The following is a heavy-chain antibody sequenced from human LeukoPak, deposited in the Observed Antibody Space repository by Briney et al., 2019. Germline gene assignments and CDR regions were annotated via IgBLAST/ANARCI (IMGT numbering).Heavy chain of an antibody. Sequence: GGSLRLSCSASGFTFSSYAMHWVRQAPGKGLEYVSAISSNGGNTYYADSVKGRFTISRDNSKNTLYLQMSSLRAEDTAVYYCVKRPYGARYYFDYWGQGTLVTVSS. D-gene: IGHD4-17*01. CDR3: VKRPYGARYYFDY. CDR1: GFTFSSYA. J-gene: IGHJ4*02. V-gene: IGHV3-64D*09. CDR2: ISSNGGNT.